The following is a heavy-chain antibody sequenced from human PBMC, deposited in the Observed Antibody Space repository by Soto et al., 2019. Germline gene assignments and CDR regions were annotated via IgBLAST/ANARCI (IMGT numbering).Heavy chain of an antibody. V-gene: IGHV1-2*04. CDR3: ARRSYYYDSSGYYHEGAFDI. J-gene: IGHJ3*02. CDR2: INPNSGGT. Sequence: SVKVSCEASGGTFRSYAMSWLQQGPVQGLDCMGWINPNSGGTNYAQKFQGWVTRTRDTSISTAYMELSRLRSDDTAVYYCARRSYYYDSSGYYHEGAFDIWGQGTMVTVSS. CDR1: GGTFRSYA. D-gene: IGHD3-22*01.